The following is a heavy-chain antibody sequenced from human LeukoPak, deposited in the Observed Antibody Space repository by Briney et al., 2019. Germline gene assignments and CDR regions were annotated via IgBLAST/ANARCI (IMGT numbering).Heavy chain of an antibody. D-gene: IGHD3-16*01. CDR3: ARDRAILAMDYEFDY. CDR1: GYTFTGYY. V-gene: IGHV1-2*02. CDR2: IDPKSGGT. Sequence: GASVKVSCKASGYTFTGYYMHWVRQAPGQGLEWMGWIDPKSGGTNYAQKFQGRVTMTRDTSISTAYMDLSSLRSDDTAVYYCARDRAILAMDYEFDYWGQGTLVTVSS. J-gene: IGHJ4*02.